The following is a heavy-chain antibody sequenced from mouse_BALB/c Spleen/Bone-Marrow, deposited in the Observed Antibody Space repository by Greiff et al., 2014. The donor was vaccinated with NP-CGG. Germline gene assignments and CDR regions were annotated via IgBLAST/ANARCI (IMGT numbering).Heavy chain of an antibody. J-gene: IGHJ4*01. CDR2: IDPANGNT. V-gene: IGHV14-3*02. Sequence: VQLQQSGAELVKPGASVKLSRTASGFNIKDTYMYWVKQRPEQGLEWIGRIDPANGNTKYDPKFQGKATITADTSSNTAYLQLSSLTSEDTAVYYCARYRYYGSSYAMDYWGQGTSVTVSS. CDR3: ARYRYYGSSYAMDY. D-gene: IGHD1-1*01. CDR1: GFNIKDTY.